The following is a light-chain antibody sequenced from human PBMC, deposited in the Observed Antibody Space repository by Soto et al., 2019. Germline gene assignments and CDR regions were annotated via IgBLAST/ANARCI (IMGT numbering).Light chain of an antibody. CDR2: GAS. CDR1: QGIKDY. J-gene: IGKJ1*01. Sequence: EIVMTQSPATLSVSPGERATLSCRASQGIKDYVAWFQQKPGQAPRLLIYGASARATAIPARFSGSESGTEFTLSISSLQSEDFAVYYCQQYNTWPRTFGQGTKVDIK. CDR3: QQYNTWPRT. V-gene: IGKV3-15*01.